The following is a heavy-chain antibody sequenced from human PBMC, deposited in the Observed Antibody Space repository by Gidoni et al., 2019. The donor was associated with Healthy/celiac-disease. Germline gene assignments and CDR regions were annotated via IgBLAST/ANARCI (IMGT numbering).Heavy chain of an antibody. CDR2: IDYRGST. V-gene: IGHV4-31*03. CDR1: GGSIIRGGYY. J-gene: IGHJ4*02. CDR3: ARDGPGRAGY. Sequence: QVQLQESGPGLVKPSQTLSLTCTVSGGSIIRGGYYWSWICQHPEKGLEWIGYIDYRGSTYYNPSLKSRVTISVDTTKIQFSLKLSSVPAADTAVYYCARDGPGRAGYWGQGTLGTVSS.